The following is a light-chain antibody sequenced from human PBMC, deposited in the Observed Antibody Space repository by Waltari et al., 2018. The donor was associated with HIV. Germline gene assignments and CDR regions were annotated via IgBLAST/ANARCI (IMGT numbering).Light chain of an antibody. CDR1: NIGSKS. J-gene: IGLJ2*01. V-gene: IGLV3-21*02. CDR2: CVT. CDR3: QVWDNSNDVVV. Sequence: SYVLTQPPSVSVASGQTARITCWGNNIGSKSVHWYQQKPGQDPVMVVYCVTDRPSGIPERFSGSNSGNTATLTISRVEAGDEADYYCQVWDNSNDVVVFGGGTKLTVL.